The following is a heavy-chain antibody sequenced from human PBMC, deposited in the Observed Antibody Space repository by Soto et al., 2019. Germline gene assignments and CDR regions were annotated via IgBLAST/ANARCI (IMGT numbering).Heavy chain of an antibody. CDR2: ISYDGSNK. CDR1: GFTFSSYA. Sequence: GGSLRLSCAASGFTFSSYAMHWVRQAPGKGLEWVAVISYDGSNKYYADSVKGRFTISRDNSTNTLYLQMNSLRAADTAVYYCAREQGYDILTGYQALDYWGQGTLVTVSS. V-gene: IGHV3-30-3*01. CDR3: AREQGYDILTGYQALDY. J-gene: IGHJ4*02. D-gene: IGHD3-9*01.